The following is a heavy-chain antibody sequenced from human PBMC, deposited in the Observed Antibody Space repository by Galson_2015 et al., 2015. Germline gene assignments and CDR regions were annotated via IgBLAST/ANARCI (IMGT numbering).Heavy chain of an antibody. V-gene: IGHV1-46*01. CDR2: INPSGGNT. Sequence: SVKVSCKASGHTFSNYYIHWLRQAPGQGLEWMGAINPSGGNTIYAQKFQGRVTMTRDTSTSVVYMELSSQTSEDAAVYYCATRRPCSGGTCYGLDVWGQGTTVTVSS. J-gene: IGHJ6*02. D-gene: IGHD2-15*01. CDR3: ATRRPCSGGTCYGLDV. CDR1: GHTFSNYY.